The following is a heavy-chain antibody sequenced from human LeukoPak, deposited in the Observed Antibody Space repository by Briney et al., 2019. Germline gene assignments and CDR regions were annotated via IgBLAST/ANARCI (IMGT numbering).Heavy chain of an antibody. CDR2: IYTSGST. CDR3: ARHGRGYYYYMDV. J-gene: IGHJ6*03. Sequence: SETLSLTCTVSGDSISSYHCSWIRQPAGKGLEWIGRIYTSGSTNYNPSLKSRVTMSVDTSKNQFSLKLSSVTAADTAVYYCARHGRGYYYYMDVWGKGTTVTISS. V-gene: IGHV4-4*07. CDR1: GDSISSYH. D-gene: IGHD2-15*01.